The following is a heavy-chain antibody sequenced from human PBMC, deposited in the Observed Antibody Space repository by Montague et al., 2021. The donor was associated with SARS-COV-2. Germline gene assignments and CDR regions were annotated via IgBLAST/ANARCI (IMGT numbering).Heavy chain of an antibody. J-gene: IGHJ5*02. CDR1: GGSISSYY. V-gene: IGHV4-59*01. Sequence: SETLSLTCTVSGGSISSYYWSWIRQPPGKGLELIGYIYYSGSTNYNPSLKSRVTISVDTSKNQFSLKLSSVTAADTAVYYCARVAPRYDSIRIFGVVIPDWFDPWGQGTLVTVSS. CDR3: ARVAPRYDSIRIFGVVIPDWFDP. D-gene: IGHD3-3*01. CDR2: IYYSGST.